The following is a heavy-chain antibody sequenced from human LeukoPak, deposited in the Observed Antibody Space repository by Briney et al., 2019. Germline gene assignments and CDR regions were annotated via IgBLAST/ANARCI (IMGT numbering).Heavy chain of an antibody. CDR1: GFTFSRYA. V-gene: IGHV3-30-3*01. CDR3: ARTDTSGWSRPLDC. J-gene: IGHJ4*02. Sequence: GGSLRLSCAASGFTFSRYALHWVRQAPGKGLEWVAVISSDGSNKYYAGSVEGRFTISRDNYNNTLLLQMNSLRAEDTAVYYCARTDTSGWSRPLDCWGQGTLVIVSS. D-gene: IGHD6-19*01. CDR2: ISSDGSNK.